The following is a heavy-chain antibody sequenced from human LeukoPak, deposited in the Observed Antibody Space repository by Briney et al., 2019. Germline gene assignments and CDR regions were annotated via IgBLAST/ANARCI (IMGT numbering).Heavy chain of an antibody. D-gene: IGHD1-14*01. CDR3: AREVPTSTGENWFDP. J-gene: IGHJ5*02. Sequence: GGSLRLSCAASGFTFSSYWMSWVRQAPGKGLEWVANIKQDGSEKYYVDSVKGRFTISRDNAKNSLYLRMNSLRAEDTAVYYCAREVPTSTGENWFDPWGQGTLVTVSS. V-gene: IGHV3-7*03. CDR2: IKQDGSEK. CDR1: GFTFSSYW.